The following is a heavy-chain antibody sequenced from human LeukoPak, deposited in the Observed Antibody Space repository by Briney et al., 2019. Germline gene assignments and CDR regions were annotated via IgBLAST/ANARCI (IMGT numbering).Heavy chain of an antibody. Sequence: GGSLRLSCAASGFTFSSYAMSWVRQAPGKELEWVSAISGNGGTTYYADSVEGRFTISRDNAKNSLYLQMSSLRAEDTAVYYCARDLDSGNYFFAYWGQGTPVTVSS. D-gene: IGHD3-22*01. CDR1: GFTFSSYA. J-gene: IGHJ4*02. V-gene: IGHV3-23*01. CDR2: ISGNGGTT. CDR3: ARDLDSGNYFFAY.